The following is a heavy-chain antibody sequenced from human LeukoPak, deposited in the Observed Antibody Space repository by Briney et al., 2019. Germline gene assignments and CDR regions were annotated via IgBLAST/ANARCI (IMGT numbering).Heavy chain of an antibody. CDR3: ARHDPMDV. J-gene: IGHJ6*02. V-gene: IGHV4-39*01. CDR1: GGSISSGTYY. Sequence: SETLSLTCSVSGGSISSGTYYWAWIRQPPGKGLEYLGSIHHSGITYYNPSLKSRVTISVDTSNNQFSLKLSSVTAADTAVYFCARHDPMDVWGQGTTVTVSS. CDR2: IHHSGIT.